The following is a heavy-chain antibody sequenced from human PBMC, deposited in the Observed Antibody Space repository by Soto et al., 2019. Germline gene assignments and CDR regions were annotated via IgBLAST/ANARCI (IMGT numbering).Heavy chain of an antibody. V-gene: IGHV1-69*12. CDR1: GGTFSSYA. CDR3: VGLYNYGMDG. J-gene: IGHJ6*04. Sequence: QVQLVQSGAEVQKPGSSVKVSCKASGGTFSSYAISWVRQAPGQGLEWMGGIIPIFGTANYAQKFQGRVTITADEPSSPDYLELSSRRCEETAVYYCVGLYNYGMDGWGKGTTLRVSA. CDR2: IIPIFGTA.